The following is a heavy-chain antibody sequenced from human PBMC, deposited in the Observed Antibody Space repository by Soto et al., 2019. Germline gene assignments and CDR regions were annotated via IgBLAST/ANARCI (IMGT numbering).Heavy chain of an antibody. J-gene: IGHJ4*01. D-gene: IGHD1-26*01. Sequence: QVQLVQSGAEVKKPGASVKVSCKFSGYTLTELSMHWVRQAPGKGLEWKGGFDPEDGETIYAQKVQGRDTMTDNTSTDTAHMELSSLRFEDTAVYYCASVEVGSFDFDHWGQGNLVTVSS. V-gene: IGHV1-24*01. CDR3: ASVEVGSFDFDH. CDR2: FDPEDGET. CDR1: GYTLTELS.